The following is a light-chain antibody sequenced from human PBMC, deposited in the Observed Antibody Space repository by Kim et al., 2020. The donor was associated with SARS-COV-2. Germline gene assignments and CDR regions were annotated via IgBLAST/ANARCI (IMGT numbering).Light chain of an antibody. CDR1: KSVSSY. J-gene: IGKJ4*01. CDR3: QQRFTWPLT. CDR2: DAS. V-gene: IGKV3-11*01. Sequence: EIVLTQSPATLSLSPGESATISCRASKSVSSYFTWYQQKPGQAPRLLIYDASNRATGIPARFSGSGSGTDFTLTISSLEPEDFAVYYCQQRFTWPLTFGGGTKVEIK.